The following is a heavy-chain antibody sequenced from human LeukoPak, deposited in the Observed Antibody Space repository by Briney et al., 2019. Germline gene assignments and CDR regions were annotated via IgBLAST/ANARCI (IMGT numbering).Heavy chain of an antibody. CDR2: ISSSSSYI. CDR3: AKVWLGHGDLYDY. D-gene: IGHD4-17*01. Sequence: GGSLRLSCAASGFIFSSYTMHWIRQAPGKGLEWVSSISSSSSYIHYADSVKGRFTISRDNAKISLYLQMNSLRAEDTAVYYCAKVWLGHGDLYDYWGQGTLVTVSS. CDR1: GFIFSSYT. V-gene: IGHV3-21*06. J-gene: IGHJ4*02.